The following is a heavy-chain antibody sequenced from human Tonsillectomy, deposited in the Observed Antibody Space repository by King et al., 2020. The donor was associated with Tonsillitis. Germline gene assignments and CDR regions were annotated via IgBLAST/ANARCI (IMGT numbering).Heavy chain of an antibody. CDR1: GFTFSNYA. CDR3: AKATTTGGRGYYMDV. D-gene: IGHD2-8*02. Sequence: QLVQSGGGLVQPGGSLRLSCAASGFTFSNYAMTCVRQAPGKGLEWVSSISGNSGSTYFADSVKGRFTISRDNSKNTLYLQMNSLRADDTAVYYCAKATTTGGRGYYMDVWGKGTTVTVSS. V-gene: IGHV3-23*04. CDR2: ISGNSGST. J-gene: IGHJ6*03.